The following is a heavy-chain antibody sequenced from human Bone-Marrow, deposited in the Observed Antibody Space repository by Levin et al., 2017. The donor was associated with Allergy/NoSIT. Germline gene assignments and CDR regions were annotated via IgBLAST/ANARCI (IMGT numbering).Heavy chain of an antibody. Sequence: SVKVSCKASGGTFSSYAISWVRQAPGQGLEWMGRIIPILGIANYAQKFQGRVTITADKSTSTAYIELSSLRSEDTAVYYCASVWPDDYWGQGTLVTVSS. CDR2: IIPILGIA. D-gene: IGHD2-8*01. CDR3: ASVWPDDY. CDR1: GGTFSSYA. V-gene: IGHV1-69*04. J-gene: IGHJ4*02.